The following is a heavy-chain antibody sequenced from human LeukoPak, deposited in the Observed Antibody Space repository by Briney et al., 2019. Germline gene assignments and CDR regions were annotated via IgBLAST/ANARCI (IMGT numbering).Heavy chain of an antibody. CDR2: IWYDGSNK. CDR3: ARDRSYDFWSGYSTPDY. Sequence: GRSLRLSCAASGFTFSSYGMHWVRQAPGKGLEWVAVIWYDGSNKYYADSVQGRFTISRDNSKHTLDLQMNSLRAEDTAVYYCARDRSYDFWSGYSTPDYWGQGTLVTVSS. CDR1: GFTFSSYG. D-gene: IGHD3-3*01. J-gene: IGHJ4*02. V-gene: IGHV3-33*01.